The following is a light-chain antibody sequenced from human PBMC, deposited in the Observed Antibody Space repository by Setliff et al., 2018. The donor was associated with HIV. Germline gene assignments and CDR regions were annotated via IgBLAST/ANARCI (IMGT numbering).Light chain of an antibody. J-gene: IGLJ1*01. CDR1: SSNVGTGFG. Sequence: QPALTQPPSVSGAPGQRVTIYCSGSSSNVGTGFGVQWYQQFPGAAPKLLIHDTNSRPSEVPVRFSGSKSGASASLAINGLEAEDEADYYCQSYDSRLNGYVFGTGTKVTVL. V-gene: IGLV1-40*03. CDR3: QSYDSRLNGYV. CDR2: DTN.